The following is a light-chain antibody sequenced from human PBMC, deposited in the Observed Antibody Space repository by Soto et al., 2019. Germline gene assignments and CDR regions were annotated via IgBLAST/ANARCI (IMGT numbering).Light chain of an antibody. CDR1: QSLLHRSGYNY. CDR2: LGS. Sequence: DIVMTQSPLSLPVTPGEPASISCRSSQSLLHRSGYNYLTWYLQKPGQSPQLLIYLGSSRASGVPDRFRDSGSGTDFTLKNSRVEAEAVGVYYCMQALQTPLTFGGGTKVEIK. J-gene: IGKJ4*01. V-gene: IGKV2-28*01. CDR3: MQALQTPLT.